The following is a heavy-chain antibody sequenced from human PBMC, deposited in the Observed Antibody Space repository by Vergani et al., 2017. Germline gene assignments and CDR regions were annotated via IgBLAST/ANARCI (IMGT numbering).Heavy chain of an antibody. CDR3: ARMGGYDEGDAFRIGYLDS. J-gene: IGHJ4*02. D-gene: IGHD3-16*01. V-gene: IGHV4-31*03. CDR2: IYSTGST. Sequence: QVQLQESGPGLVKPSQTLSLTCSVSGDSISSGVYYWNWIRQHPGKGLEWIGDIYSTGSTHHNPSLRRRINMSVDTSKNQFSLKLNSVTAADTAMYYCARMGGYDEGDAFRIGYLDSWGRGILVTVSS. CDR1: GDSISSGVYY.